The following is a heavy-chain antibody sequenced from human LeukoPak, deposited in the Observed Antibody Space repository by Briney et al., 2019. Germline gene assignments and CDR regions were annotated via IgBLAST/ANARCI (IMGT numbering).Heavy chain of an antibody. CDR1: GYSITNNNW. D-gene: IGHD6-19*01. Sequence: PSDTLSLTCTVSGYSITNNNWWGWIRQPPGKGLEWIGYIYYSGSAYYNASLKSRVTMSVDSSKNQFSLELSSVTAVYTAVYYCARNQAVAANRGAFDIWGQGTMVTVSS. J-gene: IGHJ3*02. CDR3: ARNQAVAANRGAFDI. V-gene: IGHV4-28*01. CDR2: IYYSGSA.